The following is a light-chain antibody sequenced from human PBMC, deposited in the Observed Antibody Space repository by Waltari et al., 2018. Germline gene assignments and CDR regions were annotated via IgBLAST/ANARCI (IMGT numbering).Light chain of an antibody. CDR2: KVS. J-gene: IGKJ1*01. CDR3: MQGIHRPWT. CDR1: QSPVSSDGNTY. Sequence: DVVMTQSPLSLPVTLGQPASISCRSSQSPVSSDGNTYLNWFQQRPGQSPRRLIYKVSNRDSGVPDRFSGSGSGTDFTLRISRVGAEDVGVYYCMQGIHRPWTFGPGTKVEIK. V-gene: IGKV2-30*01.